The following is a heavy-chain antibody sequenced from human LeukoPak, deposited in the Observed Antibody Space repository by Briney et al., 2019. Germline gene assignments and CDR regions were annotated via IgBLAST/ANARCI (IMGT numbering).Heavy chain of an antibody. CDR2: IYHSGST. CDR3: ASGGVVPAPFAFAI. D-gene: IGHD2-2*01. J-gene: IGHJ3*02. Sequence: SETLSLTCTVSGGSISSGGYYWSWIRQPPGKGLEGIGYIYHSGSTYYNPSLKSRVTITVDTSKNQFSLKLSAVTAADTAVYYCASGGVVPAPFAFAIWGQGTMVTVSS. V-gene: IGHV4-30-2*01. CDR1: GGSISSGGYY.